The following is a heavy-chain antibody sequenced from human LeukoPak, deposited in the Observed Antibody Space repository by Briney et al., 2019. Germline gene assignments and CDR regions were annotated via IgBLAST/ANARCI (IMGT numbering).Heavy chain of an antibody. Sequence: SQTLSLTCATSGDSVSSNSAAWNWIRQSPSRGLEWLGRTYYRSKWYNDYAVSVKSRITINPDTSKNQFSQQLNSVTPEDTAVYYCARGGSGWYVSVFDPWGQGTLVTVSS. V-gene: IGHV6-1*01. J-gene: IGHJ5*02. CDR3: ARGGSGWYVSVFDP. CDR2: TYYRSKWYN. D-gene: IGHD6-13*01. CDR1: GDSVSSNSAA.